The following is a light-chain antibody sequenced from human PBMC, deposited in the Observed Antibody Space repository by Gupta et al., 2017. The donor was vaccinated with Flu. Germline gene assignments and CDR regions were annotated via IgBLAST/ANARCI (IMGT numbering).Light chain of an antibody. V-gene: IGKV3-11*01. CDR3: QQRSNWWT. CDR2: DAS. CDR1: QSVSSY. Sequence: EIVLTQSPATLPWSPGERATLPCRASQSVSSYLAWYQQKPGQAPRLLIYDASNRATGIPARFSGSGSGTDFTLTISSLEPEDFAVYYCQQRSNWWTFGQGTKVEIK. J-gene: IGKJ1*01.